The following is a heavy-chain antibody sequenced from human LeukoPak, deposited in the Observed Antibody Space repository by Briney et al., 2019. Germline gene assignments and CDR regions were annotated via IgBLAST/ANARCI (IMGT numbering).Heavy chain of an antibody. J-gene: IGHJ3*02. Sequence: GGSLRLSCAASGFTFSSYSMNWVRQAPGKGLEWVSSIGYSSSYIYYADSVKGRFTISRGNAKNSLYLQMNSLRAADTAVYYCARRTLRGGFAAFDIWGQGTMVTVSS. V-gene: IGHV3-21*01. CDR2: IGYSSSYI. CDR1: GFTFSSYS. CDR3: ARRTLRGGFAAFDI. D-gene: IGHD5-12*01.